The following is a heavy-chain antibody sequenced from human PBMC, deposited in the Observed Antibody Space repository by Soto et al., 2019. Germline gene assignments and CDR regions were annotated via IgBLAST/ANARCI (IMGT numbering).Heavy chain of an antibody. Sequence: SVKVSCKASGYTFTNFGINWVRQAPGLGLEWVGWISPYNGNTQSVEKLQGRVTMTTDTSTSTAYMELRSLRSDDTAVYYCARGRDYGDFYFDYWGQGTLVTVSS. CDR1: GYTFTNFG. CDR2: ISPYNGNT. D-gene: IGHD4-17*01. CDR3: ARGRDYGDFYFDY. J-gene: IGHJ4*02. V-gene: IGHV1-18*01.